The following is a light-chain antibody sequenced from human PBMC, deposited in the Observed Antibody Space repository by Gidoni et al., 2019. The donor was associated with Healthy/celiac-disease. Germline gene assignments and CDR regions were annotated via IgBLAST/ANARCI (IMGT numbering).Light chain of an antibody. CDR2: GAS. Sequence: VFTKSPGTLSLSPGERATLSCRASQSVSSSYLALYQQKPGQAHSLLIYGASSRATGIPYRFSGRGSGTDFTRTISRLEPEDFAVYYCQHYGSSPSPFGGGTKVEIK. CDR3: QHYGSSPSP. V-gene: IGKV3-20*01. CDR1: QSVSSSY. J-gene: IGKJ4*01.